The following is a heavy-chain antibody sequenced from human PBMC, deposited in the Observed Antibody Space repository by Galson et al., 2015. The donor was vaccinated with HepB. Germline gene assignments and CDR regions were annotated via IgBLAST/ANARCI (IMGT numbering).Heavy chain of an antibody. V-gene: IGHV3-15*07. CDR3: TADLPGGVSDFFDY. Sequence: SLSLSCAVSGLTFSSAWMIWVRQAPGKGLEWVGRIMSQSDGGTTHHAAPVKGRFAISRADSGQTLYLEMNSLQTEDTAVYYCTADLPGGVSDFFDYWGRGTLVTVSA. CDR1: GLTFSSAW. CDR2: IMSQSDGGTT. D-gene: IGHD3-16*01. J-gene: IGHJ4*02.